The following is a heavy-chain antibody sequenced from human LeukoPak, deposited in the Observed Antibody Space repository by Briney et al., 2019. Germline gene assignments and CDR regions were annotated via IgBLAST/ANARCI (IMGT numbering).Heavy chain of an antibody. CDR2: ISSSSSYI. CDR3: ARDLVNAYYYDSSGYWSYYFDY. Sequence: PGRSLRLSCAASGFTFSSYSMNWVRQAPGKGLEWVSSISSSSSYIYYADSVKGRFTISRDNAKNSLYLQMNSLRAEDTAVYYCARDLVNAYYYDSSGYWSYYFDYWGQGTLVTVSS. CDR1: GFTFSSYS. J-gene: IGHJ4*02. V-gene: IGHV3-21*01. D-gene: IGHD3-22*01.